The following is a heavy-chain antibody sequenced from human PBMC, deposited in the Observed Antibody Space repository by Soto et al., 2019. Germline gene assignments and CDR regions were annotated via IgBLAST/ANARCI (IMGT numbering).Heavy chain of an antibody. J-gene: IGHJ4*02. CDR2: IKQDGSEK. CDR3: ARFPFSGYSSGWN. V-gene: IGHV3-7*01. CDR1: GFTFSSYW. D-gene: IGHD6-19*01. Sequence: PGGSLRLSCAASGFTFSSYWMSWVRQAPGKGLEWVANIKQDGSEKYYVDSVKGRFTISRVNAKNSLYLQMNSLRAEDTAVYYCARFPFSGYSSGWNWGQGTLVTVSS.